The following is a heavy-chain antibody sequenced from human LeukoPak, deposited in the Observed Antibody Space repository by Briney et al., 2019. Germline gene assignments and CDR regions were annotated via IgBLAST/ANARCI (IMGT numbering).Heavy chain of an antibody. J-gene: IGHJ5*02. CDR3: AREAEYCSGGSCYSGRGNWFDP. D-gene: IGHD2-15*01. CDR1: GYTFTGYY. V-gene: IGHV1-2*02. Sequence: ASVTVSCKASGYTFTGYYMHWVRQAPGQGLEWMGWINPNSGGTNYAQKFQGRVTMTRDTSISTAYMELSRLRSDDTAVYYCAREAEYCSGGSCYSGRGNWFDPWGQGTLVTVSS. CDR2: INPNSGGT.